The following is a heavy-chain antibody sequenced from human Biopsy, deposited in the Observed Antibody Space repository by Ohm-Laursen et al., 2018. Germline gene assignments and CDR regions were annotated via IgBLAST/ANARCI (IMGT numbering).Heavy chain of an antibody. CDR2: IGSIDDST. D-gene: IGHD5-18*01. V-gene: IGHV3-23*01. CDR1: GFNSRVYP. CDR3: AKAGRGYIDY. J-gene: IGHJ4*02. Sequence: SLRLSCAASGFNSRVYPMTWVRQAPGKGLEWVSTIGSIDDSTIYADSVKGRFTISRDNARNTLYLQMNSLRVEDTAVYYCAKAGRGYIDYWGQGTLVIVSS.